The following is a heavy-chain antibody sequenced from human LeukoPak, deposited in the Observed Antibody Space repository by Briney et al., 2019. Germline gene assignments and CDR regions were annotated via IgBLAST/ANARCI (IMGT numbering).Heavy chain of an antibody. V-gene: IGHV3-21*01. J-gene: IGHJ4*02. CDR2: ISSTSSYI. D-gene: IGHD4-17*01. CDR3: ARASTTVPNLLDH. CDR1: GFTFNIYH. Sequence: GGSLRLSCAASGFTFNIYHMNWVRQAPGKGLEWVSSISSTSSYIYYADSVKGRFTISRDNAENSLYLQMSSLRAEDTAVYYCARASTTVPNLLDHWGRGTLVTVSS.